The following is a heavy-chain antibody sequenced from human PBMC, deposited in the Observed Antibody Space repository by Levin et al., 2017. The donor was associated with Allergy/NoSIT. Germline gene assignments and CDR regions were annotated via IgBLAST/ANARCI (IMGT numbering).Heavy chain of an antibody. D-gene: IGHD4/OR15-4a*01. Sequence: ASVKVSCKASGFPYTAYYMHWVRQAPGQGLEWMGWINPTTGATHYAEKFQGRVTMTRDMSLGTDYLELTSLTSDDTAIYFCARAGVWVGDKEDYYFDHWGQGTLVTVSP. J-gene: IGHJ4*02. V-gene: IGHV1-2*02. CDR1: GFPYTAYY. CDR3: ARAGVWVGDKEDYYFDH. CDR2: INPTTGAT.